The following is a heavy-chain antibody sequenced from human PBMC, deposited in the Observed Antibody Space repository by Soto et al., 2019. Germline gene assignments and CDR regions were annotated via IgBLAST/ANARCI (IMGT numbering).Heavy chain of an antibody. CDR2: INPNSGGT. CDR1: GYTFTGYY. CDR3: ARGGSLWFGELSAYYYGMDV. D-gene: IGHD3-10*01. V-gene: IGHV1-2*04. J-gene: IGHJ6*02. Sequence: QVQLVQSGAEVKKPGASVKVSCKASGYTFTGYYMHWVRQAPGQGLEWMGWINPNSGGTNYAQKFQGWVTMTRDTSISTAYMELSRLRSDDTAVYYCARGGSLWFGELSAYYYGMDVWGQRTTVTVSS.